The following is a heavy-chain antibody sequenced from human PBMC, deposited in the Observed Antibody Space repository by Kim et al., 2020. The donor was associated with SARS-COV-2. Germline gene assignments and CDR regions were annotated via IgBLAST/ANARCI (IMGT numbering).Heavy chain of an antibody. Sequence: GGSLRLSCAASGFTFSSYAMHWVRQAPGKGLEWVAVISYDGSNKYYADSVKGRFTISRDNSKNTLYLQMNSLRAEDTAVYYCARAFGTRFFGVVIAINY. CDR1: GFTFSSYA. D-gene: IGHD3-3*01. CDR2: ISYDGSNK. CDR3: ARAFGTRFFGVVIAINY. V-gene: IGHV3-30*04. J-gene: IGHJ6*01.